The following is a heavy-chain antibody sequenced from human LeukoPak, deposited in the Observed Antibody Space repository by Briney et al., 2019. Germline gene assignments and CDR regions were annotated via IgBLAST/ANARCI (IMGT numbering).Heavy chain of an antibody. V-gene: IGHV3-30-3*01. Sequence: GGSLRLSCAASGFTFSSYAMHWVRQAPGKGLEWVAVISYDGSNKYYADSVKGRFTISRDNSKNTLYLQMNSLRAEDTAVYYCASAYYDFWSGPILSYYYYMDVWGKGTTVTVSS. CDR1: GFTFSSYA. J-gene: IGHJ6*03. CDR2: ISYDGSNK. CDR3: ASAYYDFWSGPILSYYYYMDV. D-gene: IGHD3-3*01.